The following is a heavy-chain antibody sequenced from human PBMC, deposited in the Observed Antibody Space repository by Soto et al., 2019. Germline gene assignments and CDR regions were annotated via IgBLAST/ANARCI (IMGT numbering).Heavy chain of an antibody. D-gene: IGHD3-16*01. CDR1: GFTFSSYW. CDR3: ARNLFTWGEPDH. J-gene: IGHJ4*02. CDR2: INSDGSST. Sequence: EVQLVESGGGLVQPGGSLRLSCAASGFTFSSYWMHWVRQAPGKGLVWVSRINSDGSSTSYVDSVKGRFTISRDNAKNTLYLQMNSLRAEDTAVYYCARNLFTWGEPDHWGQGVLVTVSS. V-gene: IGHV3-74*01.